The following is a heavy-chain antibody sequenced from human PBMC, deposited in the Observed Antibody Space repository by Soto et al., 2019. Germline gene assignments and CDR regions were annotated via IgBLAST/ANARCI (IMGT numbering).Heavy chain of an antibody. J-gene: IGHJ6*02. D-gene: IGHD1-26*01. CDR2: INPSGGST. Sequence: QLQLVQSGAEVKKPGASVKVSGKASGYTFTSYYMHWLRQAPGQGLEWMGIINPSGGSTSYAQKFQGRVTMTRDTSTSTVYMELSSLRSEDTAVYYCARGSSGSYYWNGMDVWGQGTTVTVSS. V-gene: IGHV1-46*01. CDR1: GYTFTSYY. CDR3: ARGSSGSYYWNGMDV.